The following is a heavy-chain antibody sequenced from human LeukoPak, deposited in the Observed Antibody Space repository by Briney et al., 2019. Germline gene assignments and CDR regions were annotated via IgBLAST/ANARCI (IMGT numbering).Heavy chain of an antibody. V-gene: IGHV3-23*01. J-gene: IGHJ4*02. D-gene: IGHD3-16*01. CDR1: GFTFSTYA. CDR3: ARSRGPSTFGGVHDY. CDR2: ISGSGGST. Sequence: GGSLRLSCAASGFTFSTYAMSWVRQAPGKGLEWVSGISGSGGSTYYADSVKGRFTISRDNSKNTLYLQMNSLRAEDTAVYYCARSRGPSTFGGVHDYWGQGTLVTDSS.